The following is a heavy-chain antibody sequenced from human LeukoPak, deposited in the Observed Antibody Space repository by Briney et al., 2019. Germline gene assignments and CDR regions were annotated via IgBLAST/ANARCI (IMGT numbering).Heavy chain of an antibody. CDR3: AKANGRHSVGWTAFDS. CDR1: GFPFSYYA. Sequence: PGGSLRLSCAASGFPFSYYAMHWVRQAPGEGLAWVAFISYDGSNKYFADSVKGRFTISRDNSKNTLYLQMNSLRVEDTAIYYCAKANGRHSVGWTAFDSWGQGTLVTVSS. D-gene: IGHD5/OR15-5a*01. V-gene: IGHV3-30*04. CDR2: ISYDGSNK. J-gene: IGHJ4*02.